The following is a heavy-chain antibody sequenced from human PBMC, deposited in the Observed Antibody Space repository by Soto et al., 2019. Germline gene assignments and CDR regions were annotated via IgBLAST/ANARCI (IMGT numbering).Heavy chain of an antibody. J-gene: IGHJ4*02. CDR2: IRSKANSYAT. Sequence: EVQLVESGGGLVQPGGSLKLSCAASGFTFSGSAMHWVRQASGKGLEWVGRIRSKANSYATAYAASVKGRFTISRDDSKNTAYLQMNSLKTEDTAVYYCTRSDYHFWSGPGGYWGQGTLVTVSS. CDR3: TRSDYHFWSGPGGY. V-gene: IGHV3-73*02. D-gene: IGHD3-3*01. CDR1: GFTFSGSA.